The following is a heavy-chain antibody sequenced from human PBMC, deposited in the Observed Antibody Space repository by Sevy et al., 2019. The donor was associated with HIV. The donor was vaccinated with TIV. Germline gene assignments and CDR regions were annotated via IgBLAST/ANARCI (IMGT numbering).Heavy chain of an antibody. D-gene: IGHD4-17*01. CDR3: TTEALDGDYGDYYYYGMDV. V-gene: IGHV3-15*01. CDR2: IQSKTDGGTT. CDR1: GFTFSDAW. J-gene: IGHJ6*02. Sequence: GGSLRLSCAASGFTFSDAWMSWVRQAPGKGLEWVGRIQSKTDGGTTDYAAPVKGRFTISRDDSKNTLYLQMTSLKTEDTAMYYWTTEALDGDYGDYYYYGMDVWGQGTTVTVSS.